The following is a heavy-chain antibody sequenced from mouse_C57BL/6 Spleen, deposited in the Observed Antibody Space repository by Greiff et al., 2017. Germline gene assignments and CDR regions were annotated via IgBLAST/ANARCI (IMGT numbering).Heavy chain of an antibody. J-gene: IGHJ2*01. CDR2: IHPNSGST. D-gene: IGHD2-1*01. CDR1: GYTFTSYW. CDR3: ARTGSYGNHRYYFDY. V-gene: IGHV1-64*01. Sequence: VQLQQSGAELVKPGASVKLSCKASGYTFTSYWMHWVKQRPGQGLEWIGMIHPNSGSTNYNEKFKSKATLTVDKSSSTAYMQLSSLTSEDSAVYYCARTGSYGNHRYYFDYWGQGTTLTVSS.